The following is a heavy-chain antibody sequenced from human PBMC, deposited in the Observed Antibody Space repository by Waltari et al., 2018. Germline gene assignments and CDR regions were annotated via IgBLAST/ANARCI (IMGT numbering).Heavy chain of an antibody. J-gene: IGHJ4*02. Sequence: QLQLQESGPGLVKPSETLSLTCTVSGCSLGRSNNYLGWIRQPPGKGLEWIGSIYSSGNTYYNPSLKSRVTISVDTSKNQFSLRLSSATAADTAVYYCARSGTYRGYFDYWGQGTLVTVSS. D-gene: IGHD1-26*01. V-gene: IGHV4-39*01. CDR2: IYSSGNT. CDR1: GCSLGRSNNY. CDR3: ARSGTYRGYFDY.